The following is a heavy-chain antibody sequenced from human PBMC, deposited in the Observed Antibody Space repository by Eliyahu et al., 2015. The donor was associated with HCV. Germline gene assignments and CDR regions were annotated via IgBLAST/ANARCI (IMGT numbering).Heavy chain of an antibody. D-gene: IGHD3-10*01. CDR2: ISYDGSNK. CDR3: ARAGNYGSGAGSVDY. J-gene: IGHJ4*02. CDR1: GXTXXSYA. V-gene: IGHV3-30-3*01. Sequence: QVQLVESGGGVVQPGRSLXLSCAAXGXTXXSYAMHWVRQAPGKGLEWVAVISYDGSNKYYADSVKGRFTISRDNSKNTLYLQMNSLRAEDTAVYYCARAGNYGSGAGSVDYWGQGTLVTVSS.